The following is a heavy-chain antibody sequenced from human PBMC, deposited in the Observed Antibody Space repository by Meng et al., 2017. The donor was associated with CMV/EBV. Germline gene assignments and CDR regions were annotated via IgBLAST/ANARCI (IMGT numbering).Heavy chain of an antibody. V-gene: IGHV1-69*05. CDR1: GGTFSSYA. CDR2: ISPIFGTA. D-gene: IGHD3-3*01. Sequence: SVKVSCKASGGTFSSYAISWVRQAPGQGLEWMGGISPIFGTANYAQKFQGRVTITTDESTSTAYMELSSLRSEDTAVYYCARTGRFLEWLGYFDLWGRGTLVTVSS. CDR3: ARTGRFLEWLGYFDL. J-gene: IGHJ2*01.